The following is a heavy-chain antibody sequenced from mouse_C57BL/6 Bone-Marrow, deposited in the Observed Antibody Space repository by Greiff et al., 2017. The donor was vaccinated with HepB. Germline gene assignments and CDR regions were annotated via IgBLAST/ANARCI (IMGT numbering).Heavy chain of an antibody. D-gene: IGHD3-1*01. V-gene: IGHV1-64*01. CDR1: GYTFTSYW. CDR3: AGGGGQLGGGDYFDY. J-gene: IGHJ2*01. Sequence: VQLQQPGAELVKPGASVKLSCKASGYTFTSYWMHWVKQRPGQGLEWIGMIHPNSGSTNYNEKFKSKATLTVDKSSSTAYMQLSSLTSEDSAVYYGAGGGGQLGGGDYFDYWGQGTTLTVSS. CDR2: IHPNSGST.